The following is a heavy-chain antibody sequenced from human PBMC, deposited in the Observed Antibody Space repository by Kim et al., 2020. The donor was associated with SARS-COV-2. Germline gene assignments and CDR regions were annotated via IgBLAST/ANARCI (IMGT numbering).Heavy chain of an antibody. V-gene: IGHV1-18*01. J-gene: IGHJ5*02. CDR1: GYTFTSYG. Sequence: ASVKVSCKASGYTFTSYGISWVRQAPGQGLEWMGWISAYNGNTNYAQKLQGRVTMTTDTSTSTAYMELRSLRSDDTAVYYCARFIRSGFREPPEVWFDPWGQGTLVTVSS. D-gene: IGHD1-26*01. CDR3: ARFIRSGFREPPEVWFDP. CDR2: ISAYNGNT.